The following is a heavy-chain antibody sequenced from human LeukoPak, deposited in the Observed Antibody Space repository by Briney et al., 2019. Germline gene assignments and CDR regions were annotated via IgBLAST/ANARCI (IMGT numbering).Heavy chain of an antibody. CDR1: GDSISSLGSY. D-gene: IGHD6-13*01. V-gene: IGHV4-39*01. CDR2: MFYSGST. CDR3: ARHVRGYRKYYFDY. Sequence: PSETLSLTCSVSGDSISSLGSYWGWILQPPGKGLEWIGSMFYSGSTYYNPSLKSRVTISGDTSKNQFSLRLRSVTAADTAVYYCARHVRGYRKYYFDYWGQGTLVTVSS. J-gene: IGHJ4*02.